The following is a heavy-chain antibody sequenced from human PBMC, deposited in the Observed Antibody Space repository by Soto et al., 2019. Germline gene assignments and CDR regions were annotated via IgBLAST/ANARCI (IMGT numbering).Heavy chain of an antibody. CDR1: GFTFSSYA. D-gene: IGHD3-10*01. CDR2: TSSSGGST. J-gene: IGHJ4*02. V-gene: IGHV3-23*01. Sequence: EVQLLESGGGLVQPGGSLRLSCAASGFTFSSYAMSWVRQAPGKGLEWVSTTSSSGGSTYYADSVKGRFTISRDNSKNMFYLQMSRLRAEDMAVYYCAKDGGYGSGSYYSGDWGQGTLVTVSS. CDR3: AKDGGYGSGSYYSGD.